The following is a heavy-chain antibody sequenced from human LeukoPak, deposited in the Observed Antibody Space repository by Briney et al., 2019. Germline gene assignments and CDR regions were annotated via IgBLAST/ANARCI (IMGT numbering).Heavy chain of an antibody. J-gene: IGHJ5*02. D-gene: IGHD2-2*01. V-gene: IGHV3-74*01. Sequence: GGSLRLSCAASGFTFSNYWMHWVRQAPGKGLVWVSRINTDGITTNYADSVKGRFTISRDNAKNTLYLQMNSLRAEDTAVYYCARPHVPTASTNWFDPWGQGTLVTVSS. CDR1: GFTFSNYW. CDR2: INTDGITT. CDR3: ARPHVPTASTNWFDP.